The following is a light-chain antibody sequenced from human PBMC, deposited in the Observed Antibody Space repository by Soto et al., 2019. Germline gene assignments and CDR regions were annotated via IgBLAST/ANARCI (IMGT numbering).Light chain of an antibody. J-gene: IGKJ1*01. Sequence: EVVLAQSPVPPALSRGERGTLSCRASERIYSAYLGWYQQKPGQAPRLLIYGASSRATGIPDRFSGSGSGTDFTLTISRLEPEDFAVYYCQQYGSSPTTFGQGTKVDIK. CDR1: ERIYSAY. CDR2: GAS. CDR3: QQYGSSPTT. V-gene: IGKV3-20*01.